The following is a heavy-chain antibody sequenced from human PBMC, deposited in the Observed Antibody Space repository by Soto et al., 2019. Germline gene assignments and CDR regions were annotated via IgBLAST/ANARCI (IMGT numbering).Heavy chain of an antibody. CDR1: AGSIGSGFYY. CDR3: ARGTYYLYMDV. V-gene: IGHV4-31*03. Sequence: QVQLQESGPGLVKPSQTLSLTCTVSAGSIGSGFYYLIWIRQHPGKGLEWIGYIYSRGTTYSNPSLNSRVTISLDTSDNQFSLPLSSVTVADTAVYSCARGTYYLYMDVWGKGTTVTVSS. J-gene: IGHJ6*03. CDR2: IYSRGTT.